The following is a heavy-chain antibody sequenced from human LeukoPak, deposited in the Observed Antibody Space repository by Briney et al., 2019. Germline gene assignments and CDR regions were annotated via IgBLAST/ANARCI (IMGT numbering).Heavy chain of an antibody. CDR3: ARVDGYNRMRY. J-gene: IGHJ4*02. Sequence: RTSETLSLTCTVSGGSISVYYWSWIRQPPGKGLEWIGYIHYSGSTNYNPSLKSRVTISVDTSKNQFSLKLSSVTAADTAVYYCARVDGYNRMRYWGQGTLVTVSS. D-gene: IGHD5-24*01. CDR2: IHYSGST. V-gene: IGHV4-59*01. CDR1: GGSISVYY.